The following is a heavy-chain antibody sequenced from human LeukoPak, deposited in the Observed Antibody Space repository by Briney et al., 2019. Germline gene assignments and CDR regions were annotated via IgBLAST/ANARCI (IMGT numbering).Heavy chain of an antibody. CDR1: GGTFSSYA. CDR3: ARFPHEGYCSSASCYYLDY. J-gene: IGHJ4*02. D-gene: IGHD2-2*01. V-gene: IGHV1-69*13. Sequence: GASVKVSCKASGGTFSSYAISWVRQAPGQGLEWMGGIITIFGTANYAQKFQGRVTITADESTSTAYMELSSLRSEDTAVYYCARFPHEGYCSSASCYYLDYWGQGTLVTVSS. CDR2: IITIFGTA.